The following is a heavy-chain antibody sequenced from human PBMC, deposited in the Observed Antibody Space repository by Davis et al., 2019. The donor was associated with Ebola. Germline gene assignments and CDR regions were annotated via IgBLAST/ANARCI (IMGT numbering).Heavy chain of an antibody. J-gene: IGHJ4*02. Sequence: PGGSLRLSCAASGFTFSSYAMSWVRQAPGKGLEWVSAISGSGGSTYYADSVKGRFTISRDNSKKTLYLQMNSLRAEDTAVYYCAREVISRGQAFDFWGQGTLVTVSS. CDR2: ISGSGGST. D-gene: IGHD2-21*01. V-gene: IGHV3-23*01. CDR1: GFTFSSYA. CDR3: AREVISRGQAFDF.